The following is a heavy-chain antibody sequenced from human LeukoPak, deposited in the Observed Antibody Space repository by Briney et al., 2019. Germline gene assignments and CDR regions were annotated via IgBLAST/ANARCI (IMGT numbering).Heavy chain of an antibody. Sequence: PSETLSPTCAVYGGSFSGYYWSWIRQHPGKGLEWIGYIYYSGSTYYNPSLKSRVTISVDTSKNQFSLKLSSVTAADTAVYYCARHSQWLVYSVFDYWGQGTLVTVSS. V-gene: IGHV4-31*11. CDR3: ARHSQWLVYSVFDY. CDR1: GGSFSGYY. D-gene: IGHD6-19*01. CDR2: IYYSGST. J-gene: IGHJ4*02.